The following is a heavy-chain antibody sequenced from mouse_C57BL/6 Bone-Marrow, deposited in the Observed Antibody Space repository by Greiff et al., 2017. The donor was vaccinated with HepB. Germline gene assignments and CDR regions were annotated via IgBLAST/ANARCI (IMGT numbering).Heavy chain of an antibody. D-gene: IGHD1-1*01. Sequence: EVHLVESGGGLVKPGGSLKLSCAASGFTFSDYGMHWVRQAPEKGLEWVAYISSGSSTIYYADTVKGRFTISRDNAKNTLFLQMTSLRSEDTAMYYCARLADYSPMDYWGQGTSVTVSS. CDR2: ISSGSSTI. J-gene: IGHJ4*01. CDR1: GFTFSDYG. CDR3: ARLADYSPMDY. V-gene: IGHV5-17*01.